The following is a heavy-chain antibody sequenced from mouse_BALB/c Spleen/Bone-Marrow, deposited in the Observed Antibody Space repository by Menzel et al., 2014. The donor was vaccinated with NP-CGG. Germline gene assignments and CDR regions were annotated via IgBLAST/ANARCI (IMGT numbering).Heavy chain of an antibody. CDR1: GFDFSGYW. J-gene: IGHJ4*01. CDR2: INPDSSTI. D-gene: IGHD1-1*01. Sequence: EVMLVESGGGLVQPGRSLKLSCAASGFDFSGYWMSRVRQAPGKGLEWIGEINPDSSTINYTPSLKDKFIISRDNAKNTLYLQMSKVRSEDTALYYCARLGYYGVMAYWGQGTSVTVSS. V-gene: IGHV4-1*02. CDR3: ARLGYYGVMAY.